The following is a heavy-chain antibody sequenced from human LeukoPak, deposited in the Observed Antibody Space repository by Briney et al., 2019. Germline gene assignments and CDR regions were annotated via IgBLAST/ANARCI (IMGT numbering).Heavy chain of an antibody. Sequence: SETLSLTCTVSGYSISSGYYWGWIRQPPGKGLEWIGSIFHSGSTYYNPSLKSRVTMSEDTSKSQFSLKLNSVTAADTAVYYCARTGDLFVFDYWGQGTLVTVSS. V-gene: IGHV4-38-2*02. CDR1: GYSISSGYY. CDR3: ARTGDLFVFDY. D-gene: IGHD7-27*01. CDR2: IFHSGST. J-gene: IGHJ4*02.